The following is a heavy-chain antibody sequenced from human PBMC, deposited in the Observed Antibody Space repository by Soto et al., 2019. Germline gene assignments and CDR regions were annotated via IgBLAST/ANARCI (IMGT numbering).Heavy chain of an antibody. V-gene: IGHV4-59*08. D-gene: IGHD3-16*01. CDR2: IFYTGTT. J-gene: IGHJ3*02. CDR1: GGSISAYY. Sequence: SETLSLTCTVSGGSISAYYWSWIRQPPGKGLEWIGYIFYTGTTNYNPSLKSRVTISVDTSRNQFSLKLSSVTAADTAVYYCARPTDVWGHDAFEIWGQGTIVSAS. CDR3: ARPTDVWGHDAFEI.